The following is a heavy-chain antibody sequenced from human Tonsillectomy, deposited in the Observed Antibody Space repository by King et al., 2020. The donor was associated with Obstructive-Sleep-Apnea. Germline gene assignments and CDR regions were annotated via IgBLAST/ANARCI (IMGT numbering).Heavy chain of an antibody. J-gene: IGHJ6*02. CDR3: ARVRCSSASCYGSCGMDV. Sequence: QLVQSGAEVKKPGSSLKVSCKASGGTFSSNSIIWVRQAPGQGLAWVGGIIPLLRTTNYAQKFQGRVTMTADKSTSTVYMELTSLTSEDTAVNFCARVRCSSASCYGSCGMDVWGQGTTVTVSS. V-gene: IGHV1-69*10. CDR1: GGTFSSNS. CDR2: IIPLLRTT. D-gene: IGHD2-2*01.